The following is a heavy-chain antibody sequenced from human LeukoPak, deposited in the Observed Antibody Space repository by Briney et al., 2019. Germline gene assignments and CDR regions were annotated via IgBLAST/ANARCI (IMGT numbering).Heavy chain of an antibody. J-gene: IGHJ5*02. D-gene: IGHD2-2*01. CDR3: ARLHCSSPSCHRNWFDP. CDR2: ISYSGST. Sequence: SETLPLTCTVSGASISNFYWSWIRQPPGKGLEWVGDISYSGSTNYNSSLKSRVTMSVDTSKNQFSLKLRSVTAADTAVYYCARLHCSSPSCHRNWFDPWGQGTLVTVSS. V-gene: IGHV4-59*01. CDR1: GASISNFY.